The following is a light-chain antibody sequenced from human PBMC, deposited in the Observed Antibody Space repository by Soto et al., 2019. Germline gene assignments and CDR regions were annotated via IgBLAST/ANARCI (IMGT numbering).Light chain of an antibody. V-gene: IGLV1-44*01. CDR3: ATWDYYRNVYV. J-gene: IGLJ1*01. Sequence: QSALTQPPSASGTPGQGLTISCSGSSSNVGRNSVTWYQQLPGTAPKLLIYGNNQRPSGVPDRFSGSKSGTSASLAISGLQSEDEADYYCATWDYYRNVYVFGTGTKVTVL. CDR1: SSNVGRNS. CDR2: GNN.